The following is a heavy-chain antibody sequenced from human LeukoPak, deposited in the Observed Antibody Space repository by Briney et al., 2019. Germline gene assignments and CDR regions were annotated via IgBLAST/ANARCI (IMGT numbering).Heavy chain of an antibody. Sequence: GGSLRLSCEASGFTFSSYWMSWVRQAPGKGLEWVAQIKQDGSEKYYVDSVRGRFTISRDNAKNSLYLQMNSLRAEDTAVYYCARDMVLTSETDYWGQGTLVTVSS. CDR3: ARDMVLTSETDY. CDR1: GFTFSSYW. J-gene: IGHJ4*02. CDR2: IKQDGSEK. V-gene: IGHV3-7*01. D-gene: IGHD2-8*01.